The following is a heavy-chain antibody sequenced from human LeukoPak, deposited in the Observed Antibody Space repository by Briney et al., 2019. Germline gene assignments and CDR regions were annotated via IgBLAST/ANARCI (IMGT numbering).Heavy chain of an antibody. CDR1: GGSISRGSYY. D-gene: IGHD6-6*01. CDR3: ARGIAARPDSWFDP. V-gene: IGHV4-61*01. CDR2: IYYSGST. Sequence: NSSETLSLTCTVSGGSISRGSYYWSWIRQPPEKGLEWIGYIYYSGSTNYNPSLKSRVTISVDTSKNQFSLKLSSVTAADTAVYYCARGIAARPDSWFDPWGQGTLVTVSS. J-gene: IGHJ5*02.